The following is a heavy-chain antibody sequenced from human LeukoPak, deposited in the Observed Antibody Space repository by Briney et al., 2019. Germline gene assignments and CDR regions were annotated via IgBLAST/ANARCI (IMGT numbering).Heavy chain of an antibody. CDR1: GFTFSSYG. CDR2: IRYDGSNK. Sequence: GGSLRLSCAASGFTFSSYGMHWVRQAPGKGLEWVAFIRYDGSNKYYADSVKGRFTISRDNSKNTLYLQMNSLRAEDTAVYYCAKEMTTVTTIDYWGQETLVTVSS. D-gene: IGHD4-17*01. CDR3: AKEMTTVTTIDY. V-gene: IGHV3-30*02. J-gene: IGHJ4*02.